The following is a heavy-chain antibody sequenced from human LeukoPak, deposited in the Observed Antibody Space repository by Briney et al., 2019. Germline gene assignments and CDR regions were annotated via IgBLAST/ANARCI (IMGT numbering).Heavy chain of an antibody. CDR1: GGYLTTRRYF. D-gene: IGHD3-22*01. CDR3: ARDPGAYYYSSGYLNWFDP. J-gene: IGHJ5*02. Sequence: SEPLPLPCTLSGGYLTTRRYFWRWIREPPGEGLEWIGSMHHSGSTYYNPSLKSRVTTSVDTSSNQFSLKLSSLTAADTAVYDCARDPGAYYYSSGYLNWFDPWGQGTLVTVSS. V-gene: IGHV4-39*07. CDR2: MHHSGST.